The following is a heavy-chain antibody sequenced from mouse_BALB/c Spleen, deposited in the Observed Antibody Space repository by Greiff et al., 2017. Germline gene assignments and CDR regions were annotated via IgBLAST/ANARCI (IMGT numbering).Heavy chain of an antibody. V-gene: IGHV7-3*02. J-gene: IGHJ2*01. CDR3: ARDRSYFDY. CDR2: IRNKANGYTT. Sequence: EVMLVESGGGLVQPGGSLRLSCATSGFTFTDYYMSWVRQPPGKALEWLGFIRNKANGYTTEYSASVKGRFTISRDNSQSILYLQMNTLRAEDSATYYCARDRSYFDYWGQGTTLTVSS. CDR1: GFTFTDYY.